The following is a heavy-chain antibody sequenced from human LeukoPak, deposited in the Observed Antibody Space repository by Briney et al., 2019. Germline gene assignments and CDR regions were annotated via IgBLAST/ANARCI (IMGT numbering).Heavy chain of an antibody. CDR3: ERDQYLDY. CDR1: GFTLSYYN. V-gene: IGHV3-21*04. CDR2: ITASSSSI. Sequence: GGSLRLSCAASGFTLSYYNMNWVRQAPGKGLEWVSSITASSSSIYYADSVKGRFTISRDNAKNSLDLQMNSLRAEDTAVYYCERDQYLDYWGQGTLVTVSS. J-gene: IGHJ4*02.